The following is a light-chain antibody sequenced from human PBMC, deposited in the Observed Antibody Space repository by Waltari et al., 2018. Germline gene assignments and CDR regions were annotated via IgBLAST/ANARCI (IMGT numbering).Light chain of an antibody. CDR3: QQRSNWLT. CDR1: QRLSSY. Sequence: VLTQSPAPLSLSRGERATLSCRASQRLSSYLAWYQQKPGQAPRLLIYDASNRAIGIPARFSGSGSGTDFTLTISSLEPEDFAVYYCQQRSNWLTFGGGTKVEIK. V-gene: IGKV3-11*01. CDR2: DAS. J-gene: IGKJ4*01.